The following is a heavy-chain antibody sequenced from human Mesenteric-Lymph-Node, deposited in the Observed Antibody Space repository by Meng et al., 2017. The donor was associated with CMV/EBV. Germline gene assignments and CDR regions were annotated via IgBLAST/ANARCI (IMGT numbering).Heavy chain of an antibody. Sequence: LSCAASGFTVGDYTMNWVRQAPGKGLEWVSSISPSGDFISYADSVKGRFTISRDSAKSSLFLQMNSLRAEDTAVYYCTGELSYRSVYWGQGTLVTVSS. CDR1: GFTVGDYT. D-gene: IGHD1-26*01. CDR2: ISPSGDFI. V-gene: IGHV3-21*01. J-gene: IGHJ4*02. CDR3: TGELSYRSVY.